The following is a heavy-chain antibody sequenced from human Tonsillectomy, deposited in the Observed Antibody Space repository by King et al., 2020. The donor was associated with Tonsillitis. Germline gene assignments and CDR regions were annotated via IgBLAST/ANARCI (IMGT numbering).Heavy chain of an antibody. CDR3: ARDFITANAFDI. J-gene: IGHJ3*02. CDR1: GYTFTGYY. Sequence: QLVQSGAEVKKPGASVKVSCKASGYTFTGYYMHWVRQASGQGPEWMGWINPNSGVTKYAQNFQGRVTMTRDTSISTAYMELSSLRSDDTAVYYCARDFITANAFDIWGQGTMVTVSS. V-gene: IGHV1-2*02. D-gene: IGHD3-22*01. CDR2: INPNSGVT.